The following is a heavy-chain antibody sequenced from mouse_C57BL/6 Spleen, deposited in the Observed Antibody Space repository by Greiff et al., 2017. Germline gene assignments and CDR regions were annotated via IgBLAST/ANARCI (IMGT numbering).Heavy chain of an antibody. Sequence: EVQGVESGGGLVKPGGSLKLSCEASGFTFSSYTMSWVRQTPEKRLEWVATISGGSGNTYYPDSVKGRFTISRDNAKNTLYLQMSSLRSEDTALYDCARQRRYGYDYWYFDVWGTGTTVTVSS. CDR2: ISGGSGNT. D-gene: IGHD2-2*01. J-gene: IGHJ1*03. CDR1: GFTFSSYT. V-gene: IGHV5-9*01. CDR3: ARQRRYGYDYWYFDV.